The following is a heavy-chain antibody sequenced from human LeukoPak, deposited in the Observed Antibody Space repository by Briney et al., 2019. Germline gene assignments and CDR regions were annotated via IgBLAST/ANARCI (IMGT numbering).Heavy chain of an antibody. D-gene: IGHD4-17*01. J-gene: IGHJ4*02. CDR3: ASGVGDHFDY. Sequence: SETLSLTCTVSGGSISSSSYYWGWIRQPPGKGLEWIGSIYYSGSTNYNPSLKSRVTISVDTSKNQFSLKLSSVTAADTAVYYCASGVGDHFDYWGQGTLVTVSS. V-gene: IGHV4-39*07. CDR1: GGSISSSSYY. CDR2: IYYSGST.